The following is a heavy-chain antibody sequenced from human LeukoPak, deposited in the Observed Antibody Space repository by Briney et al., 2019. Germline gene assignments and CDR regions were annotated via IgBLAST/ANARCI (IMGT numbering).Heavy chain of an antibody. CDR1: GFTFSSYA. J-gene: IGHJ4*02. Sequence: PGGSLRLSCAASGFTFSSYAMSWVRQAPGKGLEWVSAISGSGGSRNYADSVKGRFTISRDTSKNTLFLQMNSLRAEDTAVYCCAKSTIFGVGSPYYFDYWGQGTLVTVSS. V-gene: IGHV3-23*01. D-gene: IGHD3-3*01. CDR2: ISGSGGSR. CDR3: AKSTIFGVGSPYYFDY.